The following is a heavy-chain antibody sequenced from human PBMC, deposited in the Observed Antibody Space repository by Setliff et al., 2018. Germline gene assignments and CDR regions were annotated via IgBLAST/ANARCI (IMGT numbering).Heavy chain of an antibody. V-gene: IGHV4-39*07. J-gene: IGHJ6*03. D-gene: IGHD6-19*01. CDR3: ARATSGWYSAYYYYMDV. CDR2: IYHTGRT. Sequence: SETLSLTCNVSGVSINSGAHYWGWIRQPPGKGLEWIGSIYHTGRTNYNPSLKTRVTISVDTSKNQFSLRLTSVTGADTADYYCARATSGWYSAYYYYMDVWGKGTTVTVSS. CDR1: GVSINSGAHY.